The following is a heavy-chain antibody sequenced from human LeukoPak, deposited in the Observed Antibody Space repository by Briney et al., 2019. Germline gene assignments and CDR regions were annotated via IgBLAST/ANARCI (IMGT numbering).Heavy chain of an antibody. CDR1: GYSFTSYW. Sequence: GESLKISCKGSGYSFTSYWIGWVRQMPGKGLEWMGIIYPGDSDTRYSPSFQGQVTISADKSLSTAYLQWSSLKASDTAMYYCARHVSVWGSYRDYWGQGTLVTVSS. CDR2: IYPGDSDT. J-gene: IGHJ4*02. D-gene: IGHD3-16*02. V-gene: IGHV5-51*01. CDR3: ARHVSVWGSYRDY.